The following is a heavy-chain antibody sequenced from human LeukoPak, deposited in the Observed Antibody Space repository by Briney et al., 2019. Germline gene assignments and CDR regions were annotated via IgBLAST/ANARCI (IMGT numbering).Heavy chain of an antibody. CDR1: GLTFTNYY. J-gene: IGHJ4*02. Sequence: GASVKVSCKASGLTFTNYYIHWVRQAPGQGLEWMGIINPSGGNTSYAQKFQGRVTMTRDTSTSTVYMELSSLRSEDTAVYYCARESGGNPATSEDYWGQGTLVTVSS. V-gene: IGHV1-46*01. CDR2: INPSGGNT. CDR3: ARESGGNPATSEDY. D-gene: IGHD4-23*01.